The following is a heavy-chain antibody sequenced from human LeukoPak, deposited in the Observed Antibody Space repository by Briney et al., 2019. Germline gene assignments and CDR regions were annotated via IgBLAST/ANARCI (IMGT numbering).Heavy chain of an antibody. CDR1: GGSISSYY. CDR2: IYTSGGT. J-gene: IGHJ3*02. Sequence: SETLSLTCTVSGGSISSYYWSWIRQPAGKGLEWIGRIYTSGGTNYNPSLKSRVTMSVDTSKNQFSLKLSSVTAADTAVYYCARPYSSSPYDAFDIWGQGTMVTVSS. V-gene: IGHV4-4*07. D-gene: IGHD6-6*01. CDR3: ARPYSSSPYDAFDI.